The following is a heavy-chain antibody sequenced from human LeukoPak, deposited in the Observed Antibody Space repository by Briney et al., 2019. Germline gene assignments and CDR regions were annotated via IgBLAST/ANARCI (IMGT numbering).Heavy chain of an antibody. CDR3: ARQSYYDSSGYLDY. CDR2: ISAYNGNT. CDR1: GYTFTSYG. J-gene: IGHJ4*02. V-gene: IGHV1-18*01. D-gene: IGHD3-22*01. Sequence: ASVKVSCKASGYTFTSYGISWVRQASGQGLEWMGWISAYNGNTNYAQKLQGRVTMTTDTSTSTAYMELRSLRSDDTAVYYCARQSYYDSSGYLDYWGQGTLVTVSS.